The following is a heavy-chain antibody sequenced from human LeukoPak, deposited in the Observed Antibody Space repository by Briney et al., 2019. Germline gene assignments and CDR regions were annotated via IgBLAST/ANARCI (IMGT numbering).Heavy chain of an antibody. Sequence: ASVKVSCKASGYTFTSYGISWVRQAPGQGLEWMGWISAYNGNTNYAQKLQGRVTMTTDTSTSTAYMELRSLRSDDTAVYYCARDFVPGIAAAGNLFDPWGQGTLVTVSS. V-gene: IGHV1-18*01. CDR2: ISAYNGNT. D-gene: IGHD6-13*01. CDR3: ARDFVPGIAAAGNLFDP. CDR1: GYTFTSYG. J-gene: IGHJ5*02.